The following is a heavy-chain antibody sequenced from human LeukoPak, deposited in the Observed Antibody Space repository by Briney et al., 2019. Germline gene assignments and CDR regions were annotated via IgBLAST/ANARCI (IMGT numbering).Heavy chain of an antibody. CDR1: GFTFSSYN. J-gene: IGHJ6*03. D-gene: IGHD3-10*01. CDR2: ITYITSGSSST. CDR3: TRVRGEYYMDV. V-gene: IGHV3-48*01. Sequence: GGSLRLSCAVSGFTFSSYNMNWVRQAPGKGLEWVSYITYITSGSSSTYYADSVKGRFTISRDNAKNSLYLQMNSLRAEDTAVYFCTRVRGEYYMDVWGKGTTVTVSS.